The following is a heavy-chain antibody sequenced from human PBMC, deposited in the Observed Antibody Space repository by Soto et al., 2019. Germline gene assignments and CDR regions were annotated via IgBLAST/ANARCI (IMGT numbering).Heavy chain of an antibody. CDR3: AKDRERIATHSIDY. Sequence: GGSLRLSCAASGFTFSSYAMSGVRQAPGKGLEWVSGISGSGVSTYYADSVKGRFTISRDNSKSTLYLQMNSLRAEDTAVYYCAKDRERIATHSIDYWGQGTLVTVSS. V-gene: IGHV3-23*01. D-gene: IGHD6-6*01. CDR2: ISGSGVST. CDR1: GFTFSSYA. J-gene: IGHJ4*02.